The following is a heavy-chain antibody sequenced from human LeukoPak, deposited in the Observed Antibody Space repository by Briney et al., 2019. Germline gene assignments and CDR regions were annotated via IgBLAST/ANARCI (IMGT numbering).Heavy chain of an antibody. Sequence: SETLSLTCTGSGGSISSYYLSWIRQPPGKGLEWIGYIYYIGSTNYNPSLKSRVTISVDTSKNQFSLKLSSVTAADTAVYYCARDRITMLRGVRRYYGMDVWGQGTTVTVSS. CDR3: ARDRITMLRGVRRYYGMDV. J-gene: IGHJ6*02. CDR1: GGSISSYY. CDR2: IYYIGST. V-gene: IGHV4-59*01. D-gene: IGHD3-10*01.